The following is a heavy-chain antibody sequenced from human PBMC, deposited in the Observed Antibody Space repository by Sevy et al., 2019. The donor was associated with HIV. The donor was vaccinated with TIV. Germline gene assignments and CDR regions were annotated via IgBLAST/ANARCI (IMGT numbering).Heavy chain of an antibody. CDR3: ARDRGFCSSTSCGDWDYYGMDV. V-gene: IGHV3-11*01. CDR2: ISSRGNTI. Sequence: GGSLRLSCAASGFIFSDYYMSWIRQAPGKGLEWVSYISSRGNTIYYTDSVKGRFTISRDNTKKLLFLQMNSLRAEDTAVYYCARDRGFCSSTSCGDWDYYGMDVWGQGTTVTVSS. D-gene: IGHD2-2*01. CDR1: GFIFSDYY. J-gene: IGHJ6*02.